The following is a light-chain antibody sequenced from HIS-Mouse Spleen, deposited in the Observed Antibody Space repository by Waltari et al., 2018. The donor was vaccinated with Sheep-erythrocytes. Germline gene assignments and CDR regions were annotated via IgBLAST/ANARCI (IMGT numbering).Light chain of an antibody. CDR3: CSYAGSYNHV. Sequence: QSALTQPRSVSGSPGQSVTISCTGTSSDGGGYTYVSWYQQHPGKAPNLRIYAVSKRPSGVPDRFSGSKSGNTASLTISGLQAEDEADYYCCSYAGSYNHVFATGTKVTVL. CDR1: SSDGGGYTY. J-gene: IGLJ1*01. CDR2: AVS. V-gene: IGLV2-11*01.